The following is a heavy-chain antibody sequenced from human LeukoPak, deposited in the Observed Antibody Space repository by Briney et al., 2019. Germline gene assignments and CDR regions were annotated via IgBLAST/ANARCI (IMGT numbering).Heavy chain of an antibody. J-gene: IGHJ4*02. CDR3: ARDLSGSYSFDY. CDR2: ISSSSTTI. CDR1: GFAFSTYG. Sequence: GGSLRLSCAASGFAFSTYGMNWVRQAPGKGLEWVSYISSSSTTIYYGDSVKGRFTISRDDAKNALYLQMNSLRAEDTAVYYCARDLSGSYSFDYWGQGTLVTVSS. V-gene: IGHV3-48*01. D-gene: IGHD1-26*01.